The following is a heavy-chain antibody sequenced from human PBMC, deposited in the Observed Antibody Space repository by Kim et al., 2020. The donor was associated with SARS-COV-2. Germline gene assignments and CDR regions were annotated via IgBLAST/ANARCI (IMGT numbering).Heavy chain of an antibody. CDR3: ARDIGTWRGGIDP. CDR1: GDNVSTKSVG. CDR2: TYYRSKWYN. Sequence: SQTLALTCAISGDNVSTKSVGWNWIRQSPSRGLEWLGRTYYRSKWYNEYADSVKSRITINPDPSKNQFSLQLSSVTPEDTAVYYCARDIGTWRGGIDPWGQGTLVTVSS. D-gene: IGHD3-16*01. J-gene: IGHJ5*02. V-gene: IGHV6-1*01.